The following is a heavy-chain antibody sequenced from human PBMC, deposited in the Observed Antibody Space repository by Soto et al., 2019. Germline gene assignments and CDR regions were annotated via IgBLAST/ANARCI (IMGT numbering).Heavy chain of an antibody. CDR2: INPDGGAT. CDR1: GYTFTDYC. V-gene: IGHV1-2*02. Sequence: QVQLVQSGAEVKKSGASVKVSCKAIGYTFTDYCIHWVRQAPGQGLEWMGWINPDGGATYYAQDFHCRVNMTRNTSINTVYMKLATLTFDDTAIYYCTRDHSPLTSGRAGRDWFDPWGRGTLVSVSS. CDR3: TRDHSPLTSGRAGRDWFDP. J-gene: IGHJ5*02. D-gene: IGHD3-10*01.